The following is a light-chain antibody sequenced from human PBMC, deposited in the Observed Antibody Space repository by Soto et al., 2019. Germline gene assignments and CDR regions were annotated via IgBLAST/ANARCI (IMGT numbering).Light chain of an antibody. J-gene: IGKJ4*01. CDR2: DAS. Sequence: EIVLTQSPATLSLSPGERATLSCRVSQSVSSYLAWYQQKPGQAPRLLISDASNRATGIPARFSGSGSGTDFTLTISSLEPEDFAIYYCQQRSNWPPVTFGGGTKVEIK. CDR3: QQRSNWPPVT. CDR1: QSVSSY. V-gene: IGKV3-11*01.